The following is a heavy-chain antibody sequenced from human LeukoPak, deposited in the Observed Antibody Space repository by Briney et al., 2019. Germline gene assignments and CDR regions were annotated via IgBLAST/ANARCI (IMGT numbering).Heavy chain of an antibody. V-gene: IGHV3-64*01. J-gene: IGHJ2*01. D-gene: IGHD1-26*01. CDR3: ARDRATRYFDL. Sequence: GGSLRLSCAASGFTFSRYAMHWVRQAPGKGLEYVSAISSNGGSTYYANSVKGRFTISRDNSKNTLYLQMGSLRAEDMAVYYCARDRATRYFDLWGRGTLVTVSS. CDR1: GFTFSRYA. CDR2: ISSNGGST.